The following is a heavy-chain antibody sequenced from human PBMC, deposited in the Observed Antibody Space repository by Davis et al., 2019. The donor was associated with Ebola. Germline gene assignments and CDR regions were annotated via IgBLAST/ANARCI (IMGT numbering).Heavy chain of an antibody. J-gene: IGHJ5*01. CDR2: IIHSRRT. CDR3: ARGARYISGWFDY. V-gene: IGHV4-34*01. Sequence: SETLSLTCAVHGGSFSGYYWSWIRQPPGKGLEWIGEIIHSRRTNYNPSLKGRVTISVDTSNNQFSLNVISVTAADTAVYYCARGARYISGWFDYWGQGTLVTVSS. CDR1: GGSFSGYY. D-gene: IGHD6-19*01.